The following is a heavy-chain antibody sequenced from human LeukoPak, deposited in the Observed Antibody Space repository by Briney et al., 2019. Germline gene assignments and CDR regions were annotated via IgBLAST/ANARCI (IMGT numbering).Heavy chain of an antibody. D-gene: IGHD6-19*01. CDR2: IIPMFGIA. J-gene: IGHJ4*02. Sequence: SVKVSCKASGGTFSRYAISWVRQAPGQGLEWMGGIIPMFGIANYAQKFQGRVTITADESTSTAYMELSSLRSEDTAVYYCARDRPYTGGWRGFDYWGQGTLVTLSS. CDR3: ARDRPYTGGWRGFDY. CDR1: GGTFSRYA. V-gene: IGHV1-69*01.